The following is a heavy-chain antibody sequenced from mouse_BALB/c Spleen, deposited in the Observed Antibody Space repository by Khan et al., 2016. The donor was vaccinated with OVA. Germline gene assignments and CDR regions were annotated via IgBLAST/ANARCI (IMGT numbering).Heavy chain of an antibody. V-gene: IGHV14-1*02. D-gene: IGHD2-2*01. CDR1: GFNIKDYY. CDR2: IDPENGKT. J-gene: IGHJ3*01. Sequence: VQLKQSGAELVRPGALVKLSCKASGFNIKDYYMHWVKQRPEQGLEWIGWIDPENGKTIYDPKFQGKASIMADTSSNTAYLPLSSLTSEDTAVYYCARDGYAPWFAYWGQGTLVTVSA. CDR3: ARDGYAPWFAY.